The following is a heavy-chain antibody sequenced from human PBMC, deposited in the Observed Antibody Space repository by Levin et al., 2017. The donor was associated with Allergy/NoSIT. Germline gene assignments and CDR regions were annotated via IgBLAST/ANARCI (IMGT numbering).Heavy chain of an antibody. CDR2: ISSSSSTI. V-gene: IGHV3-48*01. CDR1: GFTFSSYS. Sequence: GGSLRLSCAASGFTFSSYSMNWVRQAPGKGLEWVSYISSSSSTIYYADSVKGRFTISRDNAKNSLYLQMNSLRAEDTAVYYCARVSHSGRIAVAGYWGQGTLVTVSS. J-gene: IGHJ4*02. D-gene: IGHD6-19*01. CDR3: ARVSHSGRIAVAGY.